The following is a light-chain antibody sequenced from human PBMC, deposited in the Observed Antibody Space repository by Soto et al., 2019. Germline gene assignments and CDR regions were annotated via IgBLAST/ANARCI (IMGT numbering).Light chain of an antibody. CDR1: SSNIGSNY. V-gene: IGLV1-47*01. J-gene: IGLJ2*01. CDR2: RNN. Sequence: QSVLTQPPSASGTPGQRVTISCSGSSSNIGSNYVYWYQQLPGTAPKLLIYRNNQRPSGVPDRFSGSKSGTSAALAISGLRSEEESDYYCAAWDDGLSGSVVFGGGTKLTVL. CDR3: AAWDDGLSGSVV.